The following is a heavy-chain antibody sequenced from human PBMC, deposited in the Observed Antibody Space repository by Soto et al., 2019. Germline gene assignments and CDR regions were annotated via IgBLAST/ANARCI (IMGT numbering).Heavy chain of an antibody. D-gene: IGHD3-10*01. J-gene: IGHJ3*02. CDR2: ISSSSSYI. V-gene: IGHV3-21*01. CDR3: ARAPANYYGSGIDAFDI. Sequence: PGGSLTLSCAASGFTFSSYSMNWVRQAPGKGLEWVSFISSSSSYIYYADSVKGRFTISRDNAKNSLYLQMNSLRAEDTAVYYCARAPANYYGSGIDAFDIWGQGTMVTVSS. CDR1: GFTFSSYS.